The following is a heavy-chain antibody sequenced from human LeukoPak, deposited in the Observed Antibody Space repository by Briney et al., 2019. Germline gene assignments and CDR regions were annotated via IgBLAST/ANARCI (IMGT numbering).Heavy chain of an antibody. J-gene: IGHJ4*02. CDR2: IKQDGSEK. Sequence: GGSLRLSCAASGFTFSSYWMSWVRQAPGKGLGCVANIKQDGSEKYYVDSERGRFTLSRDNAKNSLYLQMNSLRVEDTAVYYCATSAARAIESWGQGTLVTVSS. CDR1: GFTFSSYW. D-gene: IGHD6-25*01. V-gene: IGHV3-7*01. CDR3: ATSAARAIES.